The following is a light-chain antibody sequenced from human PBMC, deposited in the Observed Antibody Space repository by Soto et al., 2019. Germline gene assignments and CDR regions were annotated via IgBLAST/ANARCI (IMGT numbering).Light chain of an antibody. CDR2: TND. CDR3: AAWDDSLNGYV. J-gene: IGLJ1*01. V-gene: IGLV1-44*01. Sequence: QSMLSQPPSASETPGQRVTISCSGSSSNIGSNIVNWYQHVPGSAPKILIYTNDQRPSGAPDRFSGAKSGTSASLAISGLQSDDEADYYCAAWDDSLNGYVFGTGTKVTVL. CDR1: SSNIGSNI.